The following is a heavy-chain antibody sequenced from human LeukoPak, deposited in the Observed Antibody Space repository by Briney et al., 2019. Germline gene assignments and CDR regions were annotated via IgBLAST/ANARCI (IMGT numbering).Heavy chain of an antibody. CDR1: GYTFTTYY. CDR3: ARVLGAHRYGSIDH. V-gene: IGHV1-46*01. J-gene: IGHJ4*02. Sequence: AAVKVSCKASGYTFTTYYMHWVRQAPGQGLEWMGIINPSSGSTSYAQKFQGRVTMTRDTSTSTVYMELSSLRSEDTAIYYCARVLGAHRYGSIDHWGQGTLVTVSS. D-gene: IGHD5-18*01. CDR2: INPSSGST.